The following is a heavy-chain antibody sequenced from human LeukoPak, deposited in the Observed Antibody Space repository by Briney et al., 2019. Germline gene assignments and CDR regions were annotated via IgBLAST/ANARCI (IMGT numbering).Heavy chain of an antibody. CDR1: GFTFSDAW. J-gene: IGHJ3*02. Sequence: GGSLRLSCAASGFTFSDAWMTWVRQAPGKGLEWVALISYDGSNKYYADSVKGRFTISRDNSKNTLYLQLNSLKTEDTAVYYCARGARGSGWRVFDIWGQGTMVTVSS. V-gene: IGHV3-30*03. D-gene: IGHD6-19*01. CDR2: ISYDGSNK. CDR3: ARGARGSGWRVFDI.